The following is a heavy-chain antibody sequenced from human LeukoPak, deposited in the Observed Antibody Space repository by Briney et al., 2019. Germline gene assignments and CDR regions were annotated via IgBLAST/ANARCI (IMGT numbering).Heavy chain of an antibody. CDR2: INPNSGGT. D-gene: IGHD5-18*01. Sequence: ASEKVSCKASGYTFTGYYMHWVRQAPGQGLEWMGWINPNSGGTNYAQKFQGRVTMTRDTSISTAYMELSRLRSDDTAVYYCARLGVDTKPTDYWGQGTLVTVSS. V-gene: IGHV1-2*02. J-gene: IGHJ4*02. CDR1: GYTFTGYY. CDR3: ARLGVDTKPTDY.